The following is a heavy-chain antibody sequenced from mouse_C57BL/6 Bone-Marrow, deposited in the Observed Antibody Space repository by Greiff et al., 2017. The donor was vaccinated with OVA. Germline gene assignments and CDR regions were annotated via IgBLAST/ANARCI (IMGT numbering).Heavy chain of an antibody. CDR1: GYTFTDYY. CDR3: ARPYYYGSSAWYFDV. CDR2: IFPGSGST. Sequence: VQLVESGPELVKPGASVKISCKASGYTFTDYYINWVKQRPGQGLEWIGWIFPGSGSTYYNEKFKGKATLTVDKSSSTAYMLLSSLTSEDSAVYFCARPYYYGSSAWYFDVWGTGTTVTVSS. J-gene: IGHJ1*03. V-gene: IGHV1-75*01. D-gene: IGHD1-1*01.